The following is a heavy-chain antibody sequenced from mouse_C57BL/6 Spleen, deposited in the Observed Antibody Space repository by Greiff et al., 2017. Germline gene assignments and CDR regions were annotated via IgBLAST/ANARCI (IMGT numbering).Heavy chain of an antibody. D-gene: IGHD2-4*01. J-gene: IGHJ2*01. CDR3: ATDYDYGRQGFDY. CDR1: GFTFSDYG. Sequence: VESGGGLVKPGGSLKLSCAASGFTFSDYGMHWVRQAPEKGLEWVAYISSGSSTIYYADTVKGRFTISRDNAKNTLFLQMTSLRSEDTAMYYCATDYDYGRQGFDYWGQGTTLTVSS. CDR2: ISSGSSTI. V-gene: IGHV5-17*01.